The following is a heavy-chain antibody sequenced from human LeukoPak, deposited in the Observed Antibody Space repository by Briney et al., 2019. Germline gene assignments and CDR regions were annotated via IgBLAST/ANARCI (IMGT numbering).Heavy chain of an antibody. CDR3: ARGYEGYLDY. CDR2: INRSGRT. D-gene: IGHD1-1*01. Sequence: PETLSLTCAVNGGSFSVYFWTWIRQPPGKGLEWIGEINRSGRTNYNPSLKSRVATSLDTSKNQFSLKLSSVAAADTAVYYCARGYEGYLDYWGQGTLVTVSS. CDR1: GGSFSVYF. V-gene: IGHV4-34*01. J-gene: IGHJ4*02.